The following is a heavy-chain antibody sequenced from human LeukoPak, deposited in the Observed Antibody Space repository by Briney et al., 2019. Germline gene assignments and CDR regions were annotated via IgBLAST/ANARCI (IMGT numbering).Heavy chain of an antibody. J-gene: IGHJ4*02. CDR1: GYTFPSYF. Sequence: GASVKVSCKASGYTFPSYFMHWVRQAPGQGLEWMGIINPTGGSTTYAQKFQGRVTMTRDTSTSTVYMELSSLRSDDTAVYYCATSPYGMVRDLLGLYYFDYWGQGTLVTVSS. D-gene: IGHD3-10*01. CDR3: ATSPYGMVRDLLGLYYFDY. V-gene: IGHV1-46*01. CDR2: INPTGGST.